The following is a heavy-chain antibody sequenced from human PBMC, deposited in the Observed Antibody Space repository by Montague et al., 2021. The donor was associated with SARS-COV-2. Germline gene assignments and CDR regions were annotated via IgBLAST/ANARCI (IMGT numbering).Heavy chain of an antibody. J-gene: IGHJ5*02. D-gene: IGHD4-17*01. CDR2: VYYSGST. CDR3: AADYGERDWFDP. Sequence: SETLSLTCTVSGGSISSSCYYWGWIRQPPGKGLEWIGSVYYSGSTYYNPALKSRVTISVDTSKNQFSLKLSSVTAADTAVYYCAADYGERDWFDPWGQGTLGNVSS. CDR1: GGSISSSCYY. V-gene: IGHV4-39*01.